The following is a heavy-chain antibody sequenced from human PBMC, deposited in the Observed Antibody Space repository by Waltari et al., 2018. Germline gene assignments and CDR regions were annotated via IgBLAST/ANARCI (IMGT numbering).Heavy chain of an antibody. CDR2: IYYSGST. D-gene: IGHD3-9*01. CDR3: ARGKTGYYYYGMDV. Sequence: QVQLQESGPGLVKPSETLSLTCTVPGGSISSHYWSWIRQPPGKGLEWIGYIYYSGSTNYNPSLKSRVTISVDTSKNQFSLKLSSVTAADTAVYYCARGKTGYYYYGMDVWGQGTTVTVSS. V-gene: IGHV4-59*11. J-gene: IGHJ6*02. CDR1: GGSISSHY.